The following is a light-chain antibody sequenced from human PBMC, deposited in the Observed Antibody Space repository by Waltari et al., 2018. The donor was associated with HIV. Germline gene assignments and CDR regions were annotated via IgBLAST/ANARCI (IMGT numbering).Light chain of an antibody. CDR3: QQSYRSPRT. Sequence: DIQITQSPSSLSASVGDRVTLTCRTSQSISTYLNWYQHRPGKAPTLLIYAVSHLASGVPSRFSGSGFGTDFTLTISSLQPEDFATYYCQQSYRSPRTFGQGTKVEIK. J-gene: IGKJ1*01. V-gene: IGKV1-39*01. CDR1: QSISTY. CDR2: AVS.